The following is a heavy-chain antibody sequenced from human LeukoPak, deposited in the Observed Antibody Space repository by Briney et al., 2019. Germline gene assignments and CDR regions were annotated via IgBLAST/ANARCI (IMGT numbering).Heavy chain of an antibody. CDR3: AKGLNYDSSGYLDY. CDR2: ISWNSGSI. Sequence: GRSLRLSCAASGFTFDDYAMHWVRQAPGKGLEWVSGISWNSGSIGYADSVKGRFTISRDNAKNSLYLQMNSLRAEDTALYYCAKGLNYDSSGYLDYWGQGTLVTVSS. CDR1: GFTFDDYA. J-gene: IGHJ4*02. D-gene: IGHD3-22*01. V-gene: IGHV3-9*01.